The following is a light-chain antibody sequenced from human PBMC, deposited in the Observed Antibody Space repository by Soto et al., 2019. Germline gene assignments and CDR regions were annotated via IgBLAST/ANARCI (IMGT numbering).Light chain of an antibody. Sequence: EIVMTQSPATLYVSPGERATLSCRASQSLGAGIAWYQQKPGQAPRLLIYGASTRATGIPARFSGSGSGTEFTLTISSLQSEDFAVYYCQQYNNWPDMYTFGQGTKLEIK. CDR2: GAS. CDR3: QQYNNWPDMYT. CDR1: QSLGAG. V-gene: IGKV3-15*01. J-gene: IGKJ2*01.